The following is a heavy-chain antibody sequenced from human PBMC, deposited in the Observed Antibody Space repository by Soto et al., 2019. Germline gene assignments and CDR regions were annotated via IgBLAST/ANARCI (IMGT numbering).Heavy chain of an antibody. J-gene: IGHJ6*02. CDR2: INPNSGGT. CDR3: ARTLVRTLDV. Sequence: SVKVSCKASGYTFTGYYMHWVRQAPGQGLEWMGWINPNSGGTNYAQTFQGWVTMTRDTSISTAYMELSRLRTDDTAVDYCARTLVRTLDVWGQGTMVTVSS. V-gene: IGHV1-2*04. CDR1: GYTFTGYY. D-gene: IGHD6-13*01.